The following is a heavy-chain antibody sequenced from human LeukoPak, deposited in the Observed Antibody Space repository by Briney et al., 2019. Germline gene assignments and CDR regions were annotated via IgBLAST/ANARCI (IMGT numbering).Heavy chain of an antibody. D-gene: IGHD4/OR15-4a*01. CDR1: GFTFSSYA. J-gene: IGHJ4*02. CDR2: ISGSGGTT. CDR3: MQGGGYANYAAYY. Sequence: GGSLRLSWAAYGFTFSSYAMSWVRQAPGKGLEWVSGISGSGGTTHYADSVKGRFTISRDNSKNTLYVQMNSLRAEDTAVYYCMQGGGYANYAAYYWGQGTLVTVSS. V-gene: IGHV3-23*01.